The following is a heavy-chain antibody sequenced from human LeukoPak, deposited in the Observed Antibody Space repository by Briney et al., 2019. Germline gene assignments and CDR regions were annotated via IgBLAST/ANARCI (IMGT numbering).Heavy chain of an antibody. J-gene: IGHJ4*01. CDR1: GGSITNYY. CDR3: ARHGRSSSCYRP. Sequence: SETLSLTCAVSGGSITNYYWSWIRQPPGKGLEGLGYVSYSGSTNYNPSLKSRVTISVDTSKNQFSLNLTSVTAADTAVYYCARHGRSSSCYRPWGQGTLVTVSS. CDR2: VSYSGST. V-gene: IGHV4-59*08. D-gene: IGHD2-2*02.